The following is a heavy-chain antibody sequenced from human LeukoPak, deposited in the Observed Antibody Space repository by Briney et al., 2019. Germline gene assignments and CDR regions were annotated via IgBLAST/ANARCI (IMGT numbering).Heavy chain of an antibody. CDR1: GFIFRSYG. CDR3: AKVRGSGYHYFDY. D-gene: IGHD3-22*01. Sequence: PGGSLRLSCPVSGFIFRSYGMSWVRQAPGRGLEWVSVISASGESAYYADSVKGRFTISRDNSKNTLYLQMNSLRAEDTAVYYCAKVRGSGYHYFDYWGQGTLVTVSS. J-gene: IGHJ4*02. V-gene: IGHV3-23*01. CDR2: ISASGESA.